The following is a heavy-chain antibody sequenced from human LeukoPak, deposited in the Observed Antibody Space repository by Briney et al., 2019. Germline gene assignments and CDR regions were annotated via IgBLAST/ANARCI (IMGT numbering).Heavy chain of an antibody. CDR3: PRDKRDYYAWKAIDY. J-gene: IGHJ4*02. D-gene: IGHD3-10*01. V-gene: IGHV1-18*01. CDR1: GYTFRSYG. CDR2: ISEYKGNT. Sequence: ASVKVSCKTSGYTFRSYGTSWVRQAPGQGLEWMGWISEYKGNTKYAQNLQGRVTLTTDTRPRTAYMELRSLRSDETPVYYCPRDKRDYYAWKAIDYRGQGALVSVSS.